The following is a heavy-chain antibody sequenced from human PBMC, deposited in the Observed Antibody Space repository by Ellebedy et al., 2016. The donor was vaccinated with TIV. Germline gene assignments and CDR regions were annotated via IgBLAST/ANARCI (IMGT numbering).Heavy chain of an antibody. J-gene: IGHJ3*02. D-gene: IGHD3-10*01. CDR1: GGSISSYY. CDR2: IYTSGST. CDR3: AREIREWVAFDI. V-gene: IGHV4-4*07. Sequence: SETLSLTXTVSGGSISSYYWSWIRQPAGKGLEWIGRIYTSGSTNYNPSLKSRVTMSVDTSKNQFSLKLSSVTAADTAVYYCAREIREWVAFDIWGQGTMVTVSS.